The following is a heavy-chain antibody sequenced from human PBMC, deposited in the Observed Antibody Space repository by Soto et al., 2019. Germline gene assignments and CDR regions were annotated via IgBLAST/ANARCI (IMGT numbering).Heavy chain of an antibody. V-gene: IGHV3-23*01. CDR3: AKDHTVVIRDAFDI. Sequence: EVQILESGGGLVQPGGSLRLSGAASGFTFSSYAMYWVRQAPGKGLAWVSGISDSGTGTYYADSVKGRFTISRDNSKNTVYLQMKSLRAEDTAVYYCAKDHTVVIRDAFDIWGQGTMVNVSS. J-gene: IGHJ3*02. CDR1: GFTFSSYA. CDR2: ISDSGTGT. D-gene: IGHD3-22*01.